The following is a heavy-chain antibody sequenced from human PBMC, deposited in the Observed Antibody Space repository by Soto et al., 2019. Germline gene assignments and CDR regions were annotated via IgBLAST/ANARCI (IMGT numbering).Heavy chain of an antibody. CDR2: TYYRSNWYT. D-gene: IGHD6-19*01. V-gene: IGHV6-1*01. CDR1: GDSVSSTSTS. Sequence: QTLSLTCAISGDSVSSTSTSWSWIRQSPSRGLEWLGRTYYRSNWYTDYAVSVKSRITISPDTSKNQFSLQLNSVTPEDTAVYYCARGSYYSGWVWGQGTLVTVSS. J-gene: IGHJ4*02. CDR3: ARGSYYSGWV.